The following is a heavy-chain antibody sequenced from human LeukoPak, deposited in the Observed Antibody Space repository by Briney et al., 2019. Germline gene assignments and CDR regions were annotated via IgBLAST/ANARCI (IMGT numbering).Heavy chain of an antibody. Sequence: TSETLSLTCTVSGYSISSGYYWGWIRQPPGKGLEWIASIYHSGSTYYNPSLKSRVTISVDTSKNQFSLKLNSVTAADTAVYYCAKSNGYGLVDIWGQGTMVTVSS. V-gene: IGHV4-38-2*02. CDR3: AKSNGYGLVDI. J-gene: IGHJ3*02. D-gene: IGHD3-10*01. CDR1: GYSISSGYY. CDR2: IYHSGST.